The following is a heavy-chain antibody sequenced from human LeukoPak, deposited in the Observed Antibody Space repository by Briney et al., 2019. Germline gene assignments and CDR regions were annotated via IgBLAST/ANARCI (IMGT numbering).Heavy chain of an antibody. Sequence: GGSLRLSCAASGFTFSSYAMSWVRQAPGKGLEWVSAISGSGGSTYYADSVKGRFTISRDNSKNTLYLQMNSLRADDTAVYYCARGGSWVRGSLYFDYWGQGTLVTVSS. CDR3: ARGGSWVRGSLYFDY. CDR2: ISGSGGST. V-gene: IGHV3-23*01. D-gene: IGHD3-10*01. CDR1: GFTFSSYA. J-gene: IGHJ4*02.